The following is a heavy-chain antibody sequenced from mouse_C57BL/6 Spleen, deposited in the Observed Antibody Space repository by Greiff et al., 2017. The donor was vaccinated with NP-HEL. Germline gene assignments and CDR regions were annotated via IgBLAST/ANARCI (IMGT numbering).Heavy chain of an antibody. V-gene: IGHV5-4*03. CDR1: GFTFSSYA. CDR3: ARGGGPYAMDY. J-gene: IGHJ4*01. Sequence: EVKLMESGGGLVKPGGSLKLSCAASGFTFSSYAMSWVRQTPEKRLEWVATISDGGSYTYYPDNVKGRFTISRDNAKNNLYLQMSHLKSEDTAMYYCARGGGPYAMDYWGQGTSVTVSS. CDR2: ISDGGSYT.